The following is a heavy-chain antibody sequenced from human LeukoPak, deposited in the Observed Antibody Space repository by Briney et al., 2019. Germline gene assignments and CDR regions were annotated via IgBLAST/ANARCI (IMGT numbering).Heavy chain of an antibody. J-gene: IGHJ4*02. CDR3: AKQFLWFGELSHFDY. D-gene: IGHD3-10*01. CDR2: ISGSGGST. V-gene: IGHV3-23*01. Sequence: GGSLRLSCAASGFTFSSYAMSWVRQAPGKGLEWVSAISGSGGSTYYADSVKGRFTISRDNSKNTLYLQMNSLRAEDTAVYYCAKQFLWFGELSHFDYWGQGTLVTVSS. CDR1: GFTFSSYA.